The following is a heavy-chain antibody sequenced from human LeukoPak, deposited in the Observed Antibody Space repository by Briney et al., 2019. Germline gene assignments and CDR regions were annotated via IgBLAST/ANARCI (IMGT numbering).Heavy chain of an antibody. Sequence: GSLRLSCAASGFTFSSYWMHWVRQAPGKGLVWVSRINSDGSSTSYADSVKGRFTISRDNAKNTLHLQMNSLRAEDTAVYYCAKDRGYSYGDAFDIWGQGTMVTVSS. V-gene: IGHV3-74*01. CDR2: INSDGSST. D-gene: IGHD5-18*01. CDR3: AKDRGYSYGDAFDI. J-gene: IGHJ3*02. CDR1: GFTFSSYW.